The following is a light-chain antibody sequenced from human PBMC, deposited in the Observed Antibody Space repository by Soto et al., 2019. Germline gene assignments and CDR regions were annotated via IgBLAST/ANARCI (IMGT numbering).Light chain of an antibody. CDR2: EVS. J-gene: IGLJ2*01. Sequence: QSALTQPASVSGSPGQSITISFTGTSSDVGSYNLVSWYQQHPGKAPKLMIYEVSKRPSGVSHRFSGSKSGNTASLTISGLQAEDEADYYCCSYAVSRTFKVFGGGTKLTVL. CDR1: SSDVGSYNL. V-gene: IGLV2-23*02. CDR3: CSYAVSRTFKV.